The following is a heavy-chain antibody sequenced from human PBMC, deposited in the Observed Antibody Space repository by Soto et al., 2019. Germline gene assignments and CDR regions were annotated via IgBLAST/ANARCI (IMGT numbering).Heavy chain of an antibody. CDR1: GFTFRSYA. J-gene: IGHJ4*02. CDR2: ISYDGSNK. CDR3: AREGPQEAGMRYFDY. Sequence: QVQLVESGGGVVQPGRSLRLSCAASGFTFRSYAMHWFRQAPGKGLEWVAVISYDGSNKYYADSVKGRFTISRDNSKKELYLQMNSLRAEDTAVYYCAREGPQEAGMRYFDYWGEASLVTVSS. D-gene: IGHD6-13*01. V-gene: IGHV3-30-3*01.